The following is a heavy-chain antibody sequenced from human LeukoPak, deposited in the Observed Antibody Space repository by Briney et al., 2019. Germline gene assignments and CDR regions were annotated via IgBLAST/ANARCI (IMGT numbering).Heavy chain of an antibody. V-gene: IGHV1-18*01. CDR1: GYTFTSYG. D-gene: IGHD6-25*01. CDR3: ARERTPGSGYGVDY. CDR2: ISGYNGNT. Sequence: ASVKVSCKASGYTFTSYGISWVRQAPGQGLEWMGWISGYNGNTNYVQKFQGRVTMTTDTSTSTAYMELRSLRSDDTAVYYCARERTPGSGYGVDYWGQGTVVTVSS. J-gene: IGHJ4*02.